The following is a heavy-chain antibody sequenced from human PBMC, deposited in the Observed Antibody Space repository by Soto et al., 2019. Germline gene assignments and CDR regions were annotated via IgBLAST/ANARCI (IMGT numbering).Heavy chain of an antibody. Sequence: QVQLQESGPGLVKPSETLSLTCTVSGGSVSSGSYYWSWIRQPPGKGLEWIGYIYYSGSTNYNPSLMSRVTKSVDTSQNQFSLKLSSVTAADTAVYYCASVTRTCISTSCYRYYYGMDVWGQGTTVTVSS. CDR2: IYYSGST. D-gene: IGHD2-2*02. CDR3: ASVTRTCISTSCYRYYYGMDV. V-gene: IGHV4-61*01. CDR1: GGSVSSGSYY. J-gene: IGHJ6*02.